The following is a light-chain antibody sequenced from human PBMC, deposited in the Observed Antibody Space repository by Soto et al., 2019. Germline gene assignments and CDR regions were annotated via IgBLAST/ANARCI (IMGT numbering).Light chain of an antibody. Sequence: EIVLTQSPGTLSLSPGERATLSCRASQSVNNNYFAWYQQKPGQAPRLLIYGASSRATGIPDRFSGSGSVTDFTLTISRLEPEDVAVYYCQQYGTSPVSFGGGTKVEMK. J-gene: IGKJ4*01. CDR2: GAS. CDR1: QSVNNNY. V-gene: IGKV3-20*01. CDR3: QQYGTSPVS.